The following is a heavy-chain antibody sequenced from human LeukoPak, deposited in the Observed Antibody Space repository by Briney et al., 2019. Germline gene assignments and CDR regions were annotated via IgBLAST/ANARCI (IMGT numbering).Heavy chain of an antibody. Sequence: PSETLSLTCAVYGGSFSGYYWSWIRQPPGKGLEWIGEINHSGSTNYNPSLKSRVTISVDTPKNQFSLKLSSVTAADTAVYYCARETLYDFWSGWIHEPYYMDVWGKGTTVTVSS. D-gene: IGHD3-3*01. J-gene: IGHJ6*03. CDR1: GGSFSGYY. CDR2: INHSGST. V-gene: IGHV4-34*01. CDR3: ARETLYDFWSGWIHEPYYMDV.